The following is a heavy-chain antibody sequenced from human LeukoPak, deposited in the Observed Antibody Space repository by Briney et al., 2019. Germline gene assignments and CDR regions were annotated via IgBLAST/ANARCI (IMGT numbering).Heavy chain of an antibody. CDR2: ISAYNGNT. J-gene: IGHJ5*02. CDR3: ARDFYQGSPVNWFDP. Sequence: GASVKVSCKASGYTFTGYYMHWVRQAPGQGLEWLGWISAYNGNTNYAQKFQGRVTMTTDTSTSTAYMELRSLRSDDTAVYYCARDFYQGSPVNWFDPWGQGTLVTVSS. D-gene: IGHD3-16*02. CDR1: GYTFTGYY. V-gene: IGHV1-18*01.